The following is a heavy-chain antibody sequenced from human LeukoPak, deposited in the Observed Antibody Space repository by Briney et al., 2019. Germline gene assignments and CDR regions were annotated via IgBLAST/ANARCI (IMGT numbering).Heavy chain of an antibody. CDR2: IIPILGTA. Sequence: ASVKVSCKASGGTFSSYAISWVRQAPGQGLEWMGGIIPILGTANYAQKFQGRVTITTDKSTSTAYMELSSLRSEDTAVYYCARDLYSSSPFWGEGALVTVSS. V-gene: IGHV1-69*10. J-gene: IGHJ4*02. D-gene: IGHD6-6*01. CDR3: ARDLYSSSPF. CDR1: GGTFSSYA.